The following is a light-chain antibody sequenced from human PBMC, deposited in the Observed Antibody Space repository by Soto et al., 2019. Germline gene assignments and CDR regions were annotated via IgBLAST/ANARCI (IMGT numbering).Light chain of an antibody. CDR1: QSVSTR. CDR2: GAS. J-gene: IGKJ2*01. Sequence: EIVMMQSPATLSVSPGERATLSCRASQSVSTRLAWYQQKPGQAPRLLIYGASTRATGIPARFSGSGSGTEFTLTISSLQSEAFAVYHCQQYNNWPPEYTFGQGTKLEIK. CDR3: QQYNNWPPEYT. V-gene: IGKV3D-15*01.